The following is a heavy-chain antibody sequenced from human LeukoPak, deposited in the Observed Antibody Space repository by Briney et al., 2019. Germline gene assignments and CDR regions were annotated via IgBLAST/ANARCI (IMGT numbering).Heavy chain of an antibody. CDR2: IRSKAYGGTT. J-gene: IGHJ4*02. CDR3: TRAGFRDGYNYLRLPTPLY. D-gene: IGHD5-24*01. CDR1: GFTFGDYA. V-gene: IGHV3-49*03. Sequence: GGSLRLSCTASGFTFGDYAMSWFRQAPGKGLEGVGFIRSKAYGGTTEYAASVKGRFTISRDDSKSIAYLQMNSLKTEDTAVYYCTRAGFRDGYNYLRLPTPLYWGQGTLVTVSS.